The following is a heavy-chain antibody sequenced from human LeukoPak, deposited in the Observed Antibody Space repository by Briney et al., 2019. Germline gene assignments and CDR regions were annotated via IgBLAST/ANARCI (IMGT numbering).Heavy chain of an antibody. V-gene: IGHV3-21*04. CDR3: AKVAVAGYAEYFQH. CDR2: ISSSSSYI. J-gene: IGHJ1*01. CDR1: GFTFSSYS. Sequence: NPGGSLRLSCAASGFTFSSYSMNWVRQAPGKGLEWVSSISSSSSYIYYADSVKGRFTISRDNAKNSLYLQMNSLRAEDTAVYYCAKVAVAGYAEYFQHWGQGTLVTVSS. D-gene: IGHD6-19*01.